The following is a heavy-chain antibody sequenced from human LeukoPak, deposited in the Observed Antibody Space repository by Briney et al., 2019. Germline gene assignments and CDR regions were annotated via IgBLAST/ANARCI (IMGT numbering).Heavy chain of an antibody. CDR3: AIGPGGYYFDY. CDR1: GGSFGNYY. J-gene: IGHJ4*02. CDR2: INQGGNT. D-gene: IGHD3-3*01. Sequence: SETLSLTCTVYGGSFGNYYWSWIRQPPGKGLEWIAEINQGGNTNYNPSLKSRVTISLDTSKDQFSLKLSSVSAADTAVYYCAIGPGGYYFDYWGQGTLVTVSS. V-gene: IGHV4-34*01.